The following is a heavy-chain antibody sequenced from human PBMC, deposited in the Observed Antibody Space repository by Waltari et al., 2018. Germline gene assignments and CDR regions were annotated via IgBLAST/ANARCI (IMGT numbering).Heavy chain of an antibody. V-gene: IGHV3-53*01. Sequence: EVHLVESGGGLVHPGDSVRLSCAASGVIVSNNYMSWVRQPPGKGLEWVSVIYRGGETYYADSVKGRFTISRDNSKNTLYLQMNSLRAEDTAVYYCARDGTLVAGPFDYWGQGTLVTVSS. CDR3: ARDGTLVAGPFDY. CDR2: IYRGGET. J-gene: IGHJ4*02. CDR1: GVIVSNNY. D-gene: IGHD6-19*01.